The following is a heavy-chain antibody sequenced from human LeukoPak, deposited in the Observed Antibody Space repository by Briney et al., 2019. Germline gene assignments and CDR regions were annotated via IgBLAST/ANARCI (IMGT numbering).Heavy chain of an antibody. J-gene: IGHJ6*02. CDR1: GFTFSSYG. V-gene: IGHV3-30*18. CDR2: ISYDGSNK. Sequence: PGGSLRLSCAASGFTFSSYGMHWVRQAPGKGLEWVAVISYDGSNKHYADSVKGRFTISRDNSKNTLYLQMNSLRAEDTAVYYCAKDYRSSYYYGMDVWGQGTTVTVSS. CDR3: AKDYRSSYYYGMDV. D-gene: IGHD6-13*01.